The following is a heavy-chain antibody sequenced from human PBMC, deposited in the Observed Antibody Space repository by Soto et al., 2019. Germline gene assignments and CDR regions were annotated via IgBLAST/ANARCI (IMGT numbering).Heavy chain of an antibody. CDR2: IVVGSGNT. D-gene: IGHD3-10*01. V-gene: IGHV1-58*01. Sequence: SVKVSCKASGFTFTSSAVQWVRQARGQRLEWIGWIVVGSGNTNYAQKFQERVAITRDMSTSTAYMELSSLRSEDTAVYYCAAALPITMVRGVRLSYYYGMDVWGQGTTVTVSS. J-gene: IGHJ6*02. CDR3: AAALPITMVRGVRLSYYYGMDV. CDR1: GFTFTSSA.